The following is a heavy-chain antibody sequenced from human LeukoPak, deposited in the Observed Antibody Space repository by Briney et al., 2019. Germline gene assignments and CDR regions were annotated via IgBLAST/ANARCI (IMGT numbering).Heavy chain of an antibody. CDR1: RYTFTSYY. V-gene: IGHV1-46*01. CDR3: ARGGEWLDAFDI. CDR2: INPSGGST. D-gene: IGHD5-12*01. Sequence: GASVKVSCKASRYTFTSYYMHWVRQAPGQGLEWMGIINPSGGSTSYAQKFQGRVTMTRDTSTSTVYMEMSSLRSEDTAVYYCARGGEWLDAFDIWGQGTMVTVSS. J-gene: IGHJ3*02.